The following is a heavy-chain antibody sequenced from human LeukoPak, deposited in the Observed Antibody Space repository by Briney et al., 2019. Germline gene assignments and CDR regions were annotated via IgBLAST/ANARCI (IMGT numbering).Heavy chain of an antibody. Sequence: GGSLRLSCAASGFTFSSYWMNWVRQAPGKGLEWVANIKRDGNEKNYVDSVKGRFSISRDNAKNSLYLQMDSLRAEDSAVYYCAKEGAYPIITYDSWGQGALVTVSS. CDR3: AKEGAYPIITYDS. CDR1: GFTFSSYW. V-gene: IGHV3-7*01. J-gene: IGHJ5*01. D-gene: IGHD3-10*01. CDR2: IKRDGNEK.